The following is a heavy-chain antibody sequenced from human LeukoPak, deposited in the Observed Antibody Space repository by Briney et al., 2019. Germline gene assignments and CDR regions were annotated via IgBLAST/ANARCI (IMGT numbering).Heavy chain of an antibody. CDR2: IIPIFGTA. CDR1: GGTFSRYA. J-gene: IGHJ4*02. CDR3: AKPYYGSGAFDY. Sequence: SVKVSCKASGGTFSRYAISWVRQAPGQGLEWMGGIIPIFGTANYAQKFQGRVTITADESTSTAYMELSSLRSEDTAVYYCAKPYYGSGAFDYWGQGTLVTVCS. V-gene: IGHV1-69*13. D-gene: IGHD3-10*01.